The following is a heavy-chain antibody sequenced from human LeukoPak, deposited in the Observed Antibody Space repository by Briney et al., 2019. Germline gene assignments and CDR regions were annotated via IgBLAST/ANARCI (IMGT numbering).Heavy chain of an antibody. CDR1: GYSISSGYY. CDR3: ARGPDAFDI. J-gene: IGHJ3*02. Sequence: SSETLSLTCAVSGYSISSGYYWGWIRQPPGKGLEWIGSIYHSGSTYYNPSLKSRVTISVDTSKNQFSLKLSSVTAADTAVYYCARGPDAFDIRGQGTMVTVSS. CDR2: IYHSGST. V-gene: IGHV4-38-2*01.